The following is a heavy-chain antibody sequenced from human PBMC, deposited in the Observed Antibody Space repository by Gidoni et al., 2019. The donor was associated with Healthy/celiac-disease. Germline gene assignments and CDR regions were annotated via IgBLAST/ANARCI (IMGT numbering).Heavy chain of an antibody. J-gene: IGHJ3*01. CDR3: ATNSGTDAFDV. D-gene: IGHD1-26*01. CDR1: GGSFSAYY. Sequence: QVQLQQWGAGLLKPSETLSPTCAVYGGSFSAYYWSWIRQPPGKGLEWIGESNHSGSTNYNPSLKSRVTMSVDTSKNQFSLKLNSVTAADTAVYYCATNSGTDAFDVWGQGTMVTVSS. CDR2: SNHSGST. V-gene: IGHV4-34*01.